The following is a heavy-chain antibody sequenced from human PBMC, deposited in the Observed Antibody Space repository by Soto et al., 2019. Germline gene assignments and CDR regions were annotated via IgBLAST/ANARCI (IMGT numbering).Heavy chain of an antibody. J-gene: IGHJ6*02. V-gene: IGHV1-69*13. CDR3: ARRIAVAGARYYYYYYGMDV. Sequence: ASVKVSCKASGGTFSSYAISWVRQAPGQGLEWMGGIIPIFGTANYAQKFQGRVTITADESTSTAYMELSSLRSEDTAVYYCARRIAVAGARYYYYYYGMDVWGQGTMVTVSS. CDR1: GGTFSSYA. D-gene: IGHD6-19*01. CDR2: IIPIFGTA.